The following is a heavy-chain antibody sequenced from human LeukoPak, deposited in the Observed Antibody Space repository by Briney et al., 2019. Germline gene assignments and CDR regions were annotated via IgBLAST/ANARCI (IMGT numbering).Heavy chain of an antibody. CDR3: ARDFGAARRENWFDP. D-gene: IGHD6-6*01. Sequence: ASVKVSCKASGYTFTGYYMHWVRQAPGQGLEWMGWINPNSGGTNYAQKFQGRVTMTRDTSISTAYMELSRLRSDDTAVYYCARDFGAARRENWFDPWGQGTLVTVSS. CDR1: GYTFTGYY. V-gene: IGHV1-2*02. CDR2: INPNSGGT. J-gene: IGHJ5*02.